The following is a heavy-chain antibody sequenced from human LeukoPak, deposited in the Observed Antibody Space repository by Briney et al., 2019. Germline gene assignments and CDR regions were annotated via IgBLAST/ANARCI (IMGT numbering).Heavy chain of an antibody. D-gene: IGHD3-22*01. V-gene: IGHV3-21*01. J-gene: IGHJ4*02. CDR2: ISSSSSYI. CDR1: GFTFSSYS. Sequence: PGGSLRLSCAASGFTFSSYSMNWVRQAPGKGLEWVSSISSSSSYIYYADSVKGRFTISRDNAKNSLYLQMNSLRAEDTAVYYCARTRDYYDSNGAFDYWGQGTLVTVSA. CDR3: ARTRDYYDSNGAFDY.